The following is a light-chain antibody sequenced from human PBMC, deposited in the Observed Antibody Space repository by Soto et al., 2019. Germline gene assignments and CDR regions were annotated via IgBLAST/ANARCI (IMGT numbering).Light chain of an antibody. V-gene: IGLV1-40*01. J-gene: IGLJ2*01. CDR1: SSNIGAGYD. Sequence: QSVLTQPPSVSGAPGQRVTISCTGSSSNIGAGYDVHWYQQLPGTAPKLLIYGTSNRPSGVPDRFSGSKSGTSASLAITGLQAEDEADYYCQSYDSSLSGSVVFGRGTKLAAL. CDR3: QSYDSSLSGSVV. CDR2: GTS.